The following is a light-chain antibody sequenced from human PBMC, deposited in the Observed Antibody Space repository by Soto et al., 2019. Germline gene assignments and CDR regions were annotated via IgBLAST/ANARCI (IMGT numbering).Light chain of an antibody. J-gene: IGLJ2*01. V-gene: IGLV1-47*01. CDR1: SSNLGSNY. CDR3: AAWDDSLSGVV. CDR2: RNN. Sequence: QSVLTQPPSASGTPGQRVTISCSGSSSNLGSNYVYWYQQLPGTVPQLLIYRNNERPSGVPDRFSGSKSGTAASLAISGLRAEDEADYCCAAWDDSLSGVVFGGGTKVTVL.